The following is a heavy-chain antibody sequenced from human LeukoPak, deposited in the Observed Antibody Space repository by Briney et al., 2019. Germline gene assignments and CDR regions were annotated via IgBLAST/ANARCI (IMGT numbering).Heavy chain of an antibody. D-gene: IGHD6-13*01. V-gene: IGHV4-39*01. CDR1: GGSISSSSYY. J-gene: IGHJ3*02. Sequence: SETLSLTCTVSGGSISSSSYYWGWIRQPPGKGLEWIGNIYSSGSTYCNPSLKSRVTISVDTSKNQFSLKLRSVTAADTAVYYCARHLGSSTWENTFDTWGQGTMVTVSS. CDR3: ARHLGSSTWENTFDT. CDR2: IYSSGST.